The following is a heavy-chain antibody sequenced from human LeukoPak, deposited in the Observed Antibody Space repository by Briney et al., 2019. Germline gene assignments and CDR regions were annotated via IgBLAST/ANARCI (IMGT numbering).Heavy chain of an antibody. J-gene: IGHJ2*01. CDR1: GGTFSSYA. D-gene: IGHD3-22*01. CDR2: IIPIFGIA. CDR3: ARDHPDYYDSSGYYGWYFDL. Sequence: GASVKVSCKASGGTFSSYAISWVRQAPGQGLEWMGRIIPIFGIANYAQEFQGRVTITADKSTSTAYMELSSLRSEDTAVYYCARDHPDYYDSSGYYGWYFDLWGRGTLVTVSS. V-gene: IGHV1-69*04.